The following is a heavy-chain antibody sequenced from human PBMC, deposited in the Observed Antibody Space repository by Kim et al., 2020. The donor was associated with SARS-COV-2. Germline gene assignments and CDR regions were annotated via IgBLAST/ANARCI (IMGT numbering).Heavy chain of an antibody. CDR2: INAGNGNT. D-gene: IGHD3-10*01. CDR1: GYTFTSYA. Sequence: ASVKVSCKASGYTFTSYAMHWVRQAPGQRLEWMGWINAGNGNTKYSQKFQGRVTITRDTSASTAYMELSSLRSEDTAVYYCARDRVVRGLRDWFDPWGQGPLVTVSS. CDR3: ARDRVVRGLRDWFDP. V-gene: IGHV1-3*01. J-gene: IGHJ5*02.